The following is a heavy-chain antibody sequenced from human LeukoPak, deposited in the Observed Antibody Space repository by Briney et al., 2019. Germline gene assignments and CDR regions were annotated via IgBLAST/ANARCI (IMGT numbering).Heavy chain of an antibody. CDR1: GFTFSSYG. CDR2: ISYDGSNK. D-gene: IGHD1-26*01. V-gene: IGHV3-30*18. CDR3: AKDWQWEQLIGALNV. Sequence: GGSLRLSCAASGFTFSSYGMHWVRQAPGKGLEWVAVISYDGSNKYYADSVKGRFTISRDNSKNTLYLQMNSLRAEDTAVYYCAKDWQWEQLIGALNVWGQGTMVTVS. J-gene: IGHJ3*01.